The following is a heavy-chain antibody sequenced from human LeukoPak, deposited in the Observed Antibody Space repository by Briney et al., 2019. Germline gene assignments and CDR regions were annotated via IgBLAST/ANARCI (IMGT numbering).Heavy chain of an antibody. CDR3: ARDYYGSGSYWPGY. CDR2: IYSGGST. CDR1: GFTVSSNY. D-gene: IGHD3-10*01. J-gene: IGHJ4*02. V-gene: IGHV3-66*01. Sequence: GGSLRLSCAASGFTVSSNYMSWVRQAPGKGLEWVSVIYSGGSTNYADSVRGRFTISRDNSKNTVYLQMNSLRAEDTAVYYCARDYYGSGSYWPGYWGQGTLVTVSS.